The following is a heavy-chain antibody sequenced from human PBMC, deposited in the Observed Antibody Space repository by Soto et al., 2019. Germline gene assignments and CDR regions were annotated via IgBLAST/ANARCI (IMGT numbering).Heavy chain of an antibody. CDR1: GFTFDDYM. J-gene: IGHJ5*01. CDR3: AKEGNGGSSLDS. V-gene: IGHV3-43*01. D-gene: IGHD1-26*01. CDR2: ISWDGGSV. Sequence: PGGSLRLSCKASGFTFDDYMMHWVRQAPGKGLEWISLISWDGGSVAYADSIKGRFTVSRDNSKTSLYLDMNSLTTEDTAYYYCAKEGNGGSSLDSWGQGTLVTVSS.